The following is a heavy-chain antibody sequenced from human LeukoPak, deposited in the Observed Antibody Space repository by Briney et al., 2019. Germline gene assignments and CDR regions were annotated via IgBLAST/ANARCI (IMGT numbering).Heavy chain of an antibody. V-gene: IGHV3-74*01. Sequence: GGSLRLSCAASGFTFSTYWMHWVRQAPGKGLVWVSRVNGDGSSTNYADSVKGRFTISRDNAKNTLYLQMNSLSAEDTAVYYCARDGIAAVDFDYWGQGILVTVSS. CDR2: VNGDGSST. CDR1: GFTFSTYW. CDR3: ARDGIAAVDFDY. J-gene: IGHJ4*02. D-gene: IGHD6-13*01.